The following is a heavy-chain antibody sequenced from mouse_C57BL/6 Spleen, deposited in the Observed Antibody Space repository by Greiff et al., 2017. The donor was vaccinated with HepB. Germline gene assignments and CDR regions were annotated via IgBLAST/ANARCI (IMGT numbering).Heavy chain of an antibody. J-gene: IGHJ3*01. CDR1: GFTFSSYG. CDR2: ISSGGSYT. CDR3: ARHIYDYGSDWFAY. D-gene: IGHD1-1*01. Sequence: EVKLMESGGDLVKPGGSLKLSCAASGFTFSSYGMSWVRQTPDKRLEWVATISSGGSYTYYPDSVKGRFTISRDNAKNTLYLQMSSLKSEDTAMYYCARHIYDYGSDWFAYWGQGTLVTVSA. V-gene: IGHV5-6*01.